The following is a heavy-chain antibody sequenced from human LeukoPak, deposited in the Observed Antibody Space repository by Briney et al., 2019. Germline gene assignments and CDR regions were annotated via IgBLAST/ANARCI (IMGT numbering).Heavy chain of an antibody. Sequence: PGRSLRLSCAASGFTFSSYAMHWVRQAPGKGLEWVAVISYDGSNKYYADSVKGRFTISRDNSKNTLYLQMNSLRAEDTAVYYCARVYDFWSGYSDYWGQGTLVTVSS. CDR1: GFTFSSYA. CDR3: ARVYDFWSGYSDY. CDR2: ISYDGSNK. V-gene: IGHV3-30-3*01. D-gene: IGHD3-3*01. J-gene: IGHJ4*02.